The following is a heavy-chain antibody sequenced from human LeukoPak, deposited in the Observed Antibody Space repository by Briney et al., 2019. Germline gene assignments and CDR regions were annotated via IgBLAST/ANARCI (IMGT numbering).Heavy chain of an antibody. CDR3: ASEYYYGSGSIGY. D-gene: IGHD3-10*01. CDR2: IKQDGSEK. J-gene: IGHJ4*02. Sequence: GGSLRLSCAAPGFTFSSYWMFWVRQAPGKGLEWVANIKQDGSEKYYVDSVKGRFTISRDNAKNSLYLQMNSLRAEDTAVYYCASEYYYGSGSIGYRGQGTLVTVSS. V-gene: IGHV3-7*01. CDR1: GFTFSSYW.